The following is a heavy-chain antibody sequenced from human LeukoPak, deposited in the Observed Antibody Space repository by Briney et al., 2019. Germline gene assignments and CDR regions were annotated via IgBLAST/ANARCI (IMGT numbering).Heavy chain of an antibody. CDR1: GFTFTSYP. J-gene: IGHJ4*02. Sequence: GGSLRLSCAASGFTFTSYPMNWVRQAPGKGLEWVSTISGGGGSTYYADSVKGRFTISRDNAKNSLYLQMNSLRDEDTAVYYCASSGSYRFDYWGQGTLVTVSS. CDR2: ISGGGGST. D-gene: IGHD1-26*01. V-gene: IGHV3-23*01. CDR3: ASSGSYRFDY.